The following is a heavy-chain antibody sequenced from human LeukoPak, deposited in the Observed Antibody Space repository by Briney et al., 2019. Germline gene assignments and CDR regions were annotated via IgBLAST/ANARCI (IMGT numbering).Heavy chain of an antibody. CDR3: ARAGRYFDWFPFDY. V-gene: IGHV6-1*01. CDR1: GDSVSSNSAA. CDR2: TYYRSKWYN. Sequence: SQTLSLTCAISGDSVSSNSAAWNWIRQSPSRGLEWLGRTYYRSKWYNDYAVSVKSRITINPDTPKNQFSLQLNSVTPEDTAVYYCARAGRYFDWFPFDYWGQGTLVTVSS. J-gene: IGHJ4*02. D-gene: IGHD3-9*01.